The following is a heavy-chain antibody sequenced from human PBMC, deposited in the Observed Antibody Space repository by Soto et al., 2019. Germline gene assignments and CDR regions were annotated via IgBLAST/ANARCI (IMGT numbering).Heavy chain of an antibody. J-gene: IGHJ4*02. Sequence: QTGGSLRLSCAASGFTFSGYDMTWVRQAPGKGLEWVSYISYTGRDTFYGESVKGRFAISRDNAKNSVYLQMNSLRAEDTAVYYCARESFSASPNFFDYWGQGTLVTVSS. V-gene: IGHV3-48*03. CDR2: ISYTGRDT. CDR3: ARESFSASPNFFDY. CDR1: GFTFSGYD. D-gene: IGHD3-3*02.